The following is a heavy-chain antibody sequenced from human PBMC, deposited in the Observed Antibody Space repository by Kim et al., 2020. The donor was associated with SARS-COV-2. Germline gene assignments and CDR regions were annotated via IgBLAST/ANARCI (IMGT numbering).Heavy chain of an antibody. Sequence: GNPTYAQGFTGRFVFSLDTSVSTAYLQISSLKAEDTAVYYCASYNWFDPWGQGTLVTVSS. CDR2: GNP. V-gene: IGHV7-4-1*02. CDR3: ASYNWFDP. J-gene: IGHJ5*02.